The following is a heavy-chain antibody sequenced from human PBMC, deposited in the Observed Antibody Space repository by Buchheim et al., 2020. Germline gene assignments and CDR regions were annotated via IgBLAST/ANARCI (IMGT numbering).Heavy chain of an antibody. CDR3: AMSRVSIAARGALYYYYYGMDV. D-gene: IGHD6-6*01. CDR1: GYTFTGYY. Sequence: QVQLVQSGAEVKKPGASVKVSCKASGYTFTGYYMHWVRQAPGQGLEWMGWINPNSGGTNYAQKFQGWVTMTRDTSISTAYMELSRLRSDDTAVYYCAMSRVSIAARGALYYYYYGMDVWGQGTT. J-gene: IGHJ6*02. CDR2: INPNSGGT. V-gene: IGHV1-2*04.